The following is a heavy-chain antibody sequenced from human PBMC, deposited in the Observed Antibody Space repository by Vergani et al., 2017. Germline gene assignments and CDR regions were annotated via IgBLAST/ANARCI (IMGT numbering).Heavy chain of an antibody. J-gene: IGHJ4*02. Sequence: QVQLVQSGAEVMKPGASVKVSCKASGYTFTSYAMHWVRQAPGQRLEWMGWINAGNGNTKYSQKFQGRVTITRDTSASTAYMELSSLRSEDTAVYYCARGSHDYGDYIDYWGQGTLVTVSS. CDR3: ARGSHDYGDYIDY. D-gene: IGHD4-17*01. V-gene: IGHV1-3*01. CDR1: GYTFTSYA. CDR2: INAGNGNT.